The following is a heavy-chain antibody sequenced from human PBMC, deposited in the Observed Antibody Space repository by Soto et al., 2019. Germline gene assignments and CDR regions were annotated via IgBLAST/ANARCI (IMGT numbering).Heavy chain of an antibody. V-gene: IGHV1-2*02. CDR3: AANAVMVYGHYYMDV. J-gene: IGHJ6*03. CDR1: GYTFTGHY. Sequence: GASVKVSCKASGYTFTGHYIHWVRQAPGQGLEWMGWINPNSAGTNYAQRFQGRVSMTRDASITTAYMELSRLRSDDTAVYYCAANAVMVYGHYYMDVWGKGTTVTVSS. D-gene: IGHD2-8*01. CDR2: INPNSAGT.